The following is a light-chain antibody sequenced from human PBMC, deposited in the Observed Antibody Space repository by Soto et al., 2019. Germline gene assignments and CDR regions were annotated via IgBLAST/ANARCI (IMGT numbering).Light chain of an antibody. CDR2: EVS. Sequence: QSALTQPASVSGSPGQSITISCTGTSSDIGGHNYVSWYQHHPGKAPKLIIYEVSDRPSGISARFSASTSGNTASLTISGGQAEDEADYYCSSYTSSSTWVFGGGTKLTVL. CDR1: SSDIGGHNY. J-gene: IGLJ3*02. CDR3: SSYTSSSTWV. V-gene: IGLV2-14*01.